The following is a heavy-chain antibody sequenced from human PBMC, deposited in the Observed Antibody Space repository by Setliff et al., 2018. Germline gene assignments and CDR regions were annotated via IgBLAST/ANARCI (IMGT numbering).Heavy chain of an antibody. CDR2: ISGYNGIT. V-gene: IGHV1-18*01. Sequence: ASVKVSCKTSGYTFINYGLSWMRQAPGQGLEWMGWISGYNGITDYAQNLQGRVTMTIDTSTSTAYMELRSLRSDDTAVYYCARVPRLEWLLPTFDSWGQGTLVTVS. CDR3: ARVPRLEWLLPTFDS. CDR1: GYTFINYG. D-gene: IGHD3-3*01. J-gene: IGHJ4*02.